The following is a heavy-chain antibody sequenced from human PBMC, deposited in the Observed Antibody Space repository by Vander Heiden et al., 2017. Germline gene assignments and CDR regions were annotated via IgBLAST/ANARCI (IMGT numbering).Heavy chain of an antibody. CDR2: ISPFNGNT. J-gene: IGHJ4*02. V-gene: IGHV1-18*04. D-gene: IGHD1-26*01. CDR3: ARDELGPFDS. CDR1: GYTFTDHG. Sequence: QVQIVQSGTEVKKPGASVTVSCKASGYTFTDHGISWVRQAPGQGLEWMGWISPFNGNTNYPRKFEDRVTMTTDTSTNTAYMELRSLKSDDTAVYFCARDELGPFDSWGQGTLVTVSS.